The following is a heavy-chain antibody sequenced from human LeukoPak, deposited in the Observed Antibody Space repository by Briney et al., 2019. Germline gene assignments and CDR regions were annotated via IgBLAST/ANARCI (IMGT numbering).Heavy chain of an antibody. V-gene: IGHV3-30*03. Sequence: VGSLRLSCAASGFTFSSSGMHWVRQAPGKGLEWVAVISYDGSHKYYADSVRGRFTISRDNSKNTLYLQMNSLRPEDTAVYYCARVEAVYYYGSASPYSPYWGQGTLVTVSS. CDR2: ISYDGSHK. CDR1: GFTFSSSG. D-gene: IGHD3-10*01. J-gene: IGHJ4*02. CDR3: ARVEAVYYYGSASPYSPY.